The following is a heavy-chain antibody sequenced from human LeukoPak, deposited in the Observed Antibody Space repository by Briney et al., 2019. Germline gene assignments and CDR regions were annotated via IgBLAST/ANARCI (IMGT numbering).Heavy chain of an antibody. J-gene: IGHJ5*02. V-gene: IGHV4-4*07. CDR2: IYNGGII. D-gene: IGHD3-10*01. CDR3: GRDSGTTGEVKFDP. CDR1: GDSISRYY. Sequence: SETLSLTCTVSGDSISRYYWSWIRQPAGKGLEWIGRIYNGGIITYNHSLKSRVTISIDTSNNQFSLRLRFVIAADTAVYYCGRDSGTTGEVKFDPWGQGTLVTVSS.